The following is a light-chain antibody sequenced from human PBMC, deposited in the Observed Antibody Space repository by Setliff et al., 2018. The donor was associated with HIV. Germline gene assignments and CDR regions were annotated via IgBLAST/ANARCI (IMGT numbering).Light chain of an antibody. V-gene: IGLV2-14*03. CDR1: SSDVGGYNY. Sequence: QSALTQPRSVSGSPGQSVTISCTGTSSDVGGYNYVSWYQQHPGKAPKLMIYDVSYRPSGVSNRFSVSKSGNTASLTISGLQAEDEADYYCSSYTSSSTLRVFGAGTKVTVL. CDR2: DVS. J-gene: IGLJ1*01. CDR3: SSYTSSSTLRV.